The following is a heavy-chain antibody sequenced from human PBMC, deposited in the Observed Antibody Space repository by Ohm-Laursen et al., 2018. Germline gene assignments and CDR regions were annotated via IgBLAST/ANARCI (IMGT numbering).Heavy chain of an antibody. D-gene: IGHD6-19*01. V-gene: IGHV3-9*01. J-gene: IGHJ4*02. CDR1: GFTFDDYA. Sequence: SLRLSCAASGFTFDDYAMHWVRQAPGKGLEWVSGISWNSGSIGYADSVKGRFTISRDNAKNSLYLQMNSLRAEDTALYYCAKDSGAVASSPLDYWGQGTLVTVSS. CDR3: AKDSGAVASSPLDY. CDR2: ISWNSGSI.